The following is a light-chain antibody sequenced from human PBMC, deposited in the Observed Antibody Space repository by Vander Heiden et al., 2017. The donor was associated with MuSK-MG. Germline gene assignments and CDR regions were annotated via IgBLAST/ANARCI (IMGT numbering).Light chain of an antibody. CDR3: SSNTSSSTWV. Sequence: QSPLTPPASVSGSPGQSITISCTGTSSDVGGYNDVSGNQQHPGKARKRMIYDVSKRPAAVANGFSGSKSGNAASLTITGRQAEDEADYYGSSNTSSSTWVFGGGTKLTVL. CDR1: SSDVGGYND. CDR2: DVS. V-gene: IGLV2-14*01. J-gene: IGLJ3*02.